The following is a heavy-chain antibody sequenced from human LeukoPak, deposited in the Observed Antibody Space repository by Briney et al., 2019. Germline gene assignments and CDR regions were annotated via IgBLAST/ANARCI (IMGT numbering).Heavy chain of an antibody. V-gene: IGHV4-34*01. D-gene: IGHD6-13*01. CDR3: ARDSFGQQPSE. J-gene: IGHJ4*02. CDR2: INHSGST. Sequence: SETLSLTCAVYGGSFSGYYWSWIRQPPGKGLEWIGEINHSGSTNYNPSLKSRATISVDKSKNQFSLKLSSVTAADTAVYYCARDSFGQQPSEWGQGTLVTVSS. CDR1: GGSFSGYY.